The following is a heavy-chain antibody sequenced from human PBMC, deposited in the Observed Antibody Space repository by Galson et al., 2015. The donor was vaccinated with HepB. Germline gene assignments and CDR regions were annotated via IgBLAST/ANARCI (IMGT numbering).Heavy chain of an antibody. CDR3: ARDLWQWLAEFGGAGDY. CDR2: ISYDGSNK. Sequence: SLRLSCAASGFTFSSYAMHWVRQAPGKGLEWVAVISYDGSNKYYADSVKGRFTISRDNSKNTLYLQMNSLRAEDTAVYYCARDLWQWLAEFGGAGDYWGQGTLVTVSS. V-gene: IGHV3-30-3*01. J-gene: IGHJ4*02. D-gene: IGHD3-16*01. CDR1: GFTFSSYA.